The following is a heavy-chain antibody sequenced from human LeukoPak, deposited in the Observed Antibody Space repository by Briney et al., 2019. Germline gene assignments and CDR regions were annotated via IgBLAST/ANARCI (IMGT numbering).Heavy chain of an antibody. CDR3: ARAPDDYDFWSGPFDY. J-gene: IGHJ4*02. CDR1: GYTFTNYG. D-gene: IGHD3-3*01. V-gene: IGHV1-18*01. CDR2: ISAYSGNT. Sequence: ASVKVSCKASGYTFTNYGISWVRQAPGQGLEWMGWISAYSGNTNYAQNLQGRVTMTTDTSTSTAYMELRSLRSDDTAVYYCARAPDDYDFWSGPFDYWGRGTMVTVSS.